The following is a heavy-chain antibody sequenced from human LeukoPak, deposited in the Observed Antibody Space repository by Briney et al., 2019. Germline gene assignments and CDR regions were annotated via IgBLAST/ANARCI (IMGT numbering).Heavy chain of an antibody. CDR1: GGSISSYY. D-gene: IGHD6-19*01. Sequence: PSETLSLTYTVSGGSISSYYWSWIRQPAGRGLEWIGRIYTSGSTNYNPSLKSRVTMSVNTSKNQFSQKLSSVTAADTAVYYCARDPSPAVHNWFDPWGQGTLVTVSS. CDR2: IYTSGST. CDR3: ARDPSPAVHNWFDP. J-gene: IGHJ5*02. V-gene: IGHV4-4*07.